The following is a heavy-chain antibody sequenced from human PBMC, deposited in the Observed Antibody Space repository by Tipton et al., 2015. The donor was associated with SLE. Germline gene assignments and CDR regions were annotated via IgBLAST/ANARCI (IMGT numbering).Heavy chain of an antibody. Sequence: GLVKPSETLSLTCTVSGGSLRNYYWSWIRQTPDKGVEWIGYIYYTGSTNYNPSLKSRVTISVDTSKNQFSLKLSSVTAADTAVYYCAREGVPYNWFDPWGQGTLVTVSS. CDR1: GGSLRNYY. V-gene: IGHV4-59*01. J-gene: IGHJ5*02. CDR3: AREGVPYNWFDP. CDR2: IYYTGST.